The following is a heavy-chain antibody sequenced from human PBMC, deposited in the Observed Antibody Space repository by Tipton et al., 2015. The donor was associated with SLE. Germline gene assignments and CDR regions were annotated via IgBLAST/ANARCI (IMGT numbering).Heavy chain of an antibody. CDR3: ARHTDYGGNSDSFDY. J-gene: IGHJ4*02. Sequence: TLSLTCTVSGGSISSSSYYWGWIRQPPGKGLEWIGSIYYSGSTYYNPSLKSQVTISVDTSKNQFSLKLSSVTAADTAVYYCARHTDYGGNSDSFDYWGQGTLVTVSS. V-gene: IGHV4-39*01. CDR2: IYYSGST. CDR1: GGSISSSSYY. D-gene: IGHD4-23*01.